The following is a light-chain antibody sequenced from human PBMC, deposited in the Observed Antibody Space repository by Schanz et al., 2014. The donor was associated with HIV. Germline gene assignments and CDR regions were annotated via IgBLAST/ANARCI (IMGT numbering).Light chain of an antibody. CDR1: SSDVGGYNY. V-gene: IGLV2-8*01. CDR2: EVS. CDR3: SSYAGSNIVV. J-gene: IGLJ2*01. Sequence: SVLTQPPSASGSPGQSVTISCTGTSSDVGGYNYVSWYQQHPGKAPKIMIYEVSKRPSGVPDRFSGSKSGNTASLTVSGLQAEDEADYYCSSYAGSNIVVFGGGTKLTVL.